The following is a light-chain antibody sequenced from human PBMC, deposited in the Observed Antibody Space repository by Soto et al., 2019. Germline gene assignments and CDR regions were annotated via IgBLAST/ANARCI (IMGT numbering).Light chain of an antibody. CDR2: DAS. CDR1: QSISNY. Sequence: EIVLTQSPVTLSLSPGERATLSCRASQSISNYLAWYQQKPGQAPRLLIYDASTRVTGIPARFSGSGSGTDFTLTISNLEPEDFAVYYCQQHSHWPPWTFGQGTRVEIQ. V-gene: IGKV3-11*01. CDR3: QQHSHWPPWT. J-gene: IGKJ1*01.